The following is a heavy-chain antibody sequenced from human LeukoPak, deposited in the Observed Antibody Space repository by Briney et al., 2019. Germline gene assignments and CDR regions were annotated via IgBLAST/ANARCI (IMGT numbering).Heavy chain of an antibody. D-gene: IGHD6-19*01. Sequence: GGSLRLSCAASGFTFTSYWMSWVRQAPGKGLEWVANIKQDGSEKHYVDSVKGRFTISRDNTKNSLYLQMNSLRADDSAVYYCTRLHNSGWTGYWGQGTLVTVSS. CDR3: TRLHNSGWTGY. CDR2: IKQDGSEK. CDR1: GFTFTSYW. V-gene: IGHV3-7*01. J-gene: IGHJ4*02.